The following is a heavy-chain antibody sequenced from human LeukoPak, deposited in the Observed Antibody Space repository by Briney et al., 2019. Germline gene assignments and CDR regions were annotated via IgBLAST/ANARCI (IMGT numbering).Heavy chain of an antibody. V-gene: IGHV3-33*03. D-gene: IGHD2-2*01. CDR3: ASFYCSSTSCYCLDY. CDR2: RWYDGSNK. CDR1: GFTFSSYG. J-gene: IGHJ4*02. Sequence: SGGSLRLSCAASGFTFSSYGMHWVRQAPGKGLEWVAVRWYDGSNKYYADSVKGRFTISRDNAKNSLYLQMNSLRAEDTAVYYCASFYCSSTSCYCLDYWGQGTLVTVSS.